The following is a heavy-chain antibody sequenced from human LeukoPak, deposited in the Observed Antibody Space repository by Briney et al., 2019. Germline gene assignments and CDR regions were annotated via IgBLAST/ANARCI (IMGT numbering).Heavy chain of an antibody. CDR3: GRGGAAAVFDY. D-gene: IGHD6-13*01. Sequence: GGSLRLSCSASGFTFSTFAMTWVRQAPGKGLEWISFITNSGGSRYYADSVKGRFTISRDNAKNSLYLQMSSLRDEDTAVYYCGRGGAAAVFDYWGQGTLVTVSS. J-gene: IGHJ4*02. CDR1: GFTFSTFA. CDR2: ITNSGGSR. V-gene: IGHV3-48*02.